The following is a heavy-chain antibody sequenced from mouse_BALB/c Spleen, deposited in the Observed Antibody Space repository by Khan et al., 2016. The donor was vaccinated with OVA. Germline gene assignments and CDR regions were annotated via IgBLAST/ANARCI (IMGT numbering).Heavy chain of an antibody. V-gene: IGHV1-74*01. CDR2: IHPSDSDT. J-gene: IGHJ3*01. CDR1: GYSFTSYW. CDR3: ARRKFIATDEEDPWFAY. D-gene: IGHD1-2*01. Sequence: QVQLQQSGAEVVRPGASVKLSCKASGYSFTSYWMHWMNQRPGQGLQWIGIIHPSDSDTRLNQKFNDRATLTVDKSSRTPYMQLSSPTSEDSAVYCSARRKFIATDEEDPWFAYWGQGTLGTVSA.